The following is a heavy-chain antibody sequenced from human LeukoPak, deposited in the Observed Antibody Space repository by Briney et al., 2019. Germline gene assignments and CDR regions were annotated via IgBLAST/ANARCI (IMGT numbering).Heavy chain of an antibody. CDR1: GFTFDDYG. Sequence: GGSLRLSCAASGFTFDDYGMSWVRQAPGKGLEWVSGINWNGDSISYADSVKGRFTISRDNAKNSLYLQMNSLRAEDTAVYYCAREYYDILTGYYLYYYYYMDVWGKGTTVTISS. CDR2: INWNGDSI. D-gene: IGHD3-9*01. V-gene: IGHV3-20*04. J-gene: IGHJ6*03. CDR3: AREYYDILTGYYLYYYYYMDV.